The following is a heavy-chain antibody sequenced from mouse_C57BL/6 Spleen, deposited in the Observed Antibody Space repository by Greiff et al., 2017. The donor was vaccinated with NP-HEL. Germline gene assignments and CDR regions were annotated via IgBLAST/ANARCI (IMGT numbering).Heavy chain of an antibody. J-gene: IGHJ3*01. CDR3: ARSEGGAY. CDR2: IYPGDGDT. CDR1: GYAFSSSW. V-gene: IGHV1-82*01. Sequence: QVQLQESGPELVKPGASVKISCKASGYAFSSSWMNWVKQRPGKGLEWIGRIYPGDGDTNYNGKFKGKATLTADKSSSTAYMQLSSLTSEDSAVYFCARSEGGAYWGQGTLVTVSA.